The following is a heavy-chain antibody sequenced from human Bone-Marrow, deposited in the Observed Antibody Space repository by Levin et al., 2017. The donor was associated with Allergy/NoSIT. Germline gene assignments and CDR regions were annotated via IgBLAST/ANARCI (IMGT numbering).Heavy chain of an antibody. J-gene: IGHJ4*02. CDR2: IKHDGSET. CDR3: ARYGSLAY. V-gene: IGHV3-7*03. CDR1: GFTFSGSW. Sequence: LSLTCAASGFTFSGSWMSWVRQAPGKGLEWVATIKHDGSETHYVDSAKGRFIISRDNTKNSLFLQMNSLRAEDTAVYYCARYGSLAYWGQGTLVTVSS. D-gene: IGHD6-19*01.